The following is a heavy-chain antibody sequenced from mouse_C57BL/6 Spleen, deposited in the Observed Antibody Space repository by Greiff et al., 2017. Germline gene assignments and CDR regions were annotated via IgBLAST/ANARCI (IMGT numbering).Heavy chain of an antibody. CDR3: ARTYCYGSSYGFFAY. V-gene: IGHV1-39*01. J-gene: IGHJ3*01. CDR2: INPNYGTT. CDR1: GYSFTDYN. D-gene: IGHD1-1*01. Sequence: VQLQQSGPELVKPGASVKISCKASGYSFTDYNMNWVKQSNGKSLEWIGVINPNYGTTSYNQKFKGKATSTVDQSSSTAYMQLNSLTSEDSAVYYCARTYCYGSSYGFFAYWGQGTLVTVSA.